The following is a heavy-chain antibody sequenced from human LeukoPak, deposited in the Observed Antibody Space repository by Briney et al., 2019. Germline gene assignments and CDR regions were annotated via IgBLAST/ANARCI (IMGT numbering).Heavy chain of an antibody. CDR1: GYTFTSYG. J-gene: IGHJ4*02. CDR2: ISAYNGNT. CDR3: ARTYYDFWSGLYYFDY. Sequence: ASVKVSCMASGYTFTSYGISWVRQAPGQGLEWMGWISAYNGNTNYAQKLQGRVTMTTDTSTSTAYMELRSPRSDDTAVYYCARTYYDFWSGLYYFDYWGQGTLVTVSS. D-gene: IGHD3-3*01. V-gene: IGHV1-18*01.